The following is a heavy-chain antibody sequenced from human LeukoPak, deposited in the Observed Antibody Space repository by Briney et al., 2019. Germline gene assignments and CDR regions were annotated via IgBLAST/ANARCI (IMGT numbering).Heavy chain of an antibody. CDR1: GFTLSSYS. V-gene: IGHV3-21*01. J-gene: IGHJ6*02. Sequence: GGSLRLSCAASGFTLSSYSMNWVRQAPGKGLEWVSSISSSSSYIYYADSVKGRFTISRDNAKNSLYLQMNSLRAEDTAVYYCARDLGYSSSWYDVYYYYGMDVWGQGTTVTVSS. CDR2: ISSSSSYI. D-gene: IGHD6-13*01. CDR3: ARDLGYSSSWYDVYYYYGMDV.